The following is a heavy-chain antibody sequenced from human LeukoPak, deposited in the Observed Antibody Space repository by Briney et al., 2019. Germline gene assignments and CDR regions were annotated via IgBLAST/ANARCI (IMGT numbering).Heavy chain of an antibody. V-gene: IGHV4-59*01. J-gene: IGHJ5*02. D-gene: IGHD2-2*01. Sequence: SSETLSLTCTVSGGSISSYYWSWIRQPPGKGLEWIGYIYYSGSTNYNPSLKSRVTISVDTSKNQFSLKLSSVTAADTAVYYCARGMGVLVPAATWFDPWGQGTLVTVSS. CDR1: GGSISSYY. CDR2: IYYSGST. CDR3: ARGMGVLVPAATWFDP.